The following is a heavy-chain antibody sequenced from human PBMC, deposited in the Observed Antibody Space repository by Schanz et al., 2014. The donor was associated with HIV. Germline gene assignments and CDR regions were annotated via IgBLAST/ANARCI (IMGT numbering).Heavy chain of an antibody. Sequence: QVLLVESGGGVVQPGRSLRLSCAASGFTFTTYGMHWVRQTPGKGLEWVAVISYDGSNKYYADSVKGRFTISRDNSKNTLYLQMNSLRAEDTAVYYCAKCPTMVRGTGMDVWGQGTTVTVSS. CDR2: ISYDGSNK. V-gene: IGHV3-30*18. D-gene: IGHD3-10*01. CDR1: GFTFTTYG. CDR3: AKCPTMVRGTGMDV. J-gene: IGHJ6*02.